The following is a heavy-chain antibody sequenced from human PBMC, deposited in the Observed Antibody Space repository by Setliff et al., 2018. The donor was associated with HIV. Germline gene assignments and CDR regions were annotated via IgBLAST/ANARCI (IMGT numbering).Heavy chain of an antibody. V-gene: IGHV3-11*04. Sequence: GESLKISCAASGFTFSHYYMSWIRQAPGKGLEWVSYFSSSGSTIYYADSVKGRFTISRDNTKNLLYLQMNSLRADDTAVYYCAREGSGDDAFDIWGHGTVVTVSS. CDR2: FSSSGSTI. D-gene: IGHD2-21*01. J-gene: IGHJ3*02. CDR3: AREGSGDDAFDI. CDR1: GFTFSHYY.